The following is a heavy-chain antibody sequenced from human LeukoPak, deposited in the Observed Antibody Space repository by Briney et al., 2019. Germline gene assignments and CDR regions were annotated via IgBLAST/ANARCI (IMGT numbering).Heavy chain of an antibody. CDR2: IRSKANTYAT. Sequence: GGSLRLSCAASGFTFSGSDMHWVREASGKGLEWVGRIRSKANTYATAYAASVKGRFTISRDDSKNTAYLQMNNLRAEDTAVYYCARDPPVTGELVLGRQRIFYQWGQGTLVTVSS. CDR1: GFTFSGSD. J-gene: IGHJ4*02. V-gene: IGHV3-73*01. CDR3: ARDPPVTGELVLGRQRIFYQ. D-gene: IGHD7-27*01.